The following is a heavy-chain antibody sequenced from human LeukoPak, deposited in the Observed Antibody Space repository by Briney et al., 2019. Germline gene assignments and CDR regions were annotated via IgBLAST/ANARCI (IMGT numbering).Heavy chain of an antibody. CDR2: VHLSGRT. J-gene: IGHJ4*02. CDR1: GGSISSTNW. CDR3: AREGGLYRPLDY. D-gene: IGHD5/OR15-5a*01. V-gene: IGHV4-4*02. Sequence: SETLSLTCGVSGGSISSTNWWTWVRQPPGGGLEWIGEVHLSGRTHYNPSLESRVTMSVDMSENHISLKLTSVTAADTAVYYCAREGGLYRPLDYSGQGTLVIVSS.